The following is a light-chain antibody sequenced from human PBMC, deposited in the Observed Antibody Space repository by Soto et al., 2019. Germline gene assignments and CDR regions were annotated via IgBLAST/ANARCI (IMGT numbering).Light chain of an antibody. Sequence: QSALTQPASVSGSPGQSITISCTGTSGDVGGYNYVSWYQQHPDKAPKLMIYEVSNRPSGVSNRFSGCKSGNTASLTISGLQAEDEADYYCTSYTSSSTWVFGGGTKLTVL. J-gene: IGLJ3*02. CDR2: EVS. CDR1: SGDVGGYNY. CDR3: TSYTSSSTWV. V-gene: IGLV2-14*01.